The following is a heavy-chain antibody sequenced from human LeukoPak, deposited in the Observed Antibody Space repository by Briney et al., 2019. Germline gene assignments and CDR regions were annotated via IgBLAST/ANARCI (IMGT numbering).Heavy chain of an antibody. J-gene: IGHJ4*02. D-gene: IGHD6-6*01. V-gene: IGHV3-53*01. CDR2: IDNGGST. CDR1: GFTLSSNY. CDR3: ARDGSARSLAN. Sequence: PGGSLRLSCVASGFTLSSNYMSWVRPAPGKGLEWVSVIDNGGSTYYADSVKGRFTISRDNSKNTLYLQMNSLRAEDTAVYYCARDGSARSLANWGQGTLVFVSS.